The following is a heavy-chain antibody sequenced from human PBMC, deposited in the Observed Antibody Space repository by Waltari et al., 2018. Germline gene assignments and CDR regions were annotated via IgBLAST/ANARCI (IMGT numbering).Heavy chain of an antibody. V-gene: IGHV4-61*02. Sequence: QVQLQESGPGLVKPSQTLSLTCTVSGGSLSSGISYLSWIRQSAGKGLEWIGRMYNSGSANYSPSLKSRVTISVETSKNQFSLKLSSVTAADTAVYYCAREGIYSSATDARFDPWGQGTLVTVSS. CDR2: MYNSGSA. J-gene: IGHJ5*02. CDR1: GGSLSSGISY. CDR3: AREGIYSSATDARFDP. D-gene: IGHD6-25*01.